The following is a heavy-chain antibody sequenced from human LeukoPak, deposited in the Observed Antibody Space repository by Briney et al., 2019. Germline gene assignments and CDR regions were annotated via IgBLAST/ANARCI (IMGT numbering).Heavy chain of an antibody. CDR3: AHDGGYSYGYGY. V-gene: IGHV1-3*01. J-gene: IGHJ4*02. Sequence: ASVKVSCKDSGYTFTSYAMHWVRQAPGQRLEWMGWINAGNGNTKYSQKFQGRVTITRDTSASTAYMELSSLRSEDTAVYYCAHDGGYSYGYGYWGQGTLVTVSS. D-gene: IGHD5-18*01. CDR2: INAGNGNT. CDR1: GYTFTSYA.